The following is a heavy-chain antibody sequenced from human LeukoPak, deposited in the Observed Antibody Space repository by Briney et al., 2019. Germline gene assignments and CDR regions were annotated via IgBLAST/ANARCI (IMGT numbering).Heavy chain of an antibody. J-gene: IGHJ2*01. CDR3: AIIGVIGNWYYDV. D-gene: IGHD3-10*01. Sequence: PGGSLRLSCAASGFSFSSHGMSWVRQAPWKGPEWVSSISSGSDYTFYADSVKGRFTISRDNSKNTLYLQMNSLRAGDTAIYHCAIIGVIGNWYYDVWGRGTLVTVSS. CDR1: GFSFSSHG. V-gene: IGHV3-23*01. CDR2: ISSGSDYT.